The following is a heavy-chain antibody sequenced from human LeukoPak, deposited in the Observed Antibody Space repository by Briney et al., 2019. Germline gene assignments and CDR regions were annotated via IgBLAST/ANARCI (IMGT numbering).Heavy chain of an antibody. J-gene: IGHJ4*02. V-gene: IGHV3-23*01. CDR1: GFTFSSYA. Sequence: PGGSLRLSCAASGFTFSSYAMSWVRQAPGKGLEWVSAISGSGGSTYYADSVKGRFTISRDNSKNTLYLQMNSLRAEDTAVYYCAKTGDILTGYYIGYWGQGTLVTVSS. CDR3: AKTGDILTGYYIGY. D-gene: IGHD3-9*01. CDR2: ISGSGGST.